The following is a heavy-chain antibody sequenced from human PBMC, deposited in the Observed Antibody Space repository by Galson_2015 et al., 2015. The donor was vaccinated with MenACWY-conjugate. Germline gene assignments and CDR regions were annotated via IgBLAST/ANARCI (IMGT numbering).Heavy chain of an antibody. CDR3: ARGGGLYQLLSGHYYYGMDV. J-gene: IGHJ6*02. CDR2: ISPIFGTA. D-gene: IGHD2-2*01. V-gene: IGHV1-69*13. CDR1: GGTFSGYA. Sequence: SVKVSCKASGGTFSGYAIVWVRQAPGQGLEWMGGISPIFGTANYAQKMQDRVTTTADESATTAYMELRGLRSEDTAVYYCARGGGLYQLLSGHYYYGMDVWGQGTTVTVSS.